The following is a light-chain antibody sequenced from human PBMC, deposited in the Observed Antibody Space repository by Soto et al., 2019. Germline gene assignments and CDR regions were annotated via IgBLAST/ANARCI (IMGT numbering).Light chain of an antibody. CDR2: DAS. Sequence: EIVMTQSAGTLSLSPGERATLSCRASQSVSSNLAWHQQKPGQAPRILMYDASTRATGIPARFSGSGSGTEFTLTISSLQSEDFAVYYCQQYHNWPITFGQGTRLEIK. J-gene: IGKJ5*01. CDR3: QQYHNWPIT. V-gene: IGKV3-15*01. CDR1: QSVSSN.